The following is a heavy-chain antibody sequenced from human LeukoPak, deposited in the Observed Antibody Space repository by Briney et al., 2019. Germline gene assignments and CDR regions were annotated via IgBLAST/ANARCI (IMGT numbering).Heavy chain of an antibody. CDR1: GGSISSGGYS. J-gene: IGHJ5*02. D-gene: IGHD3-10*01. CDR3: AREKGTITMVRGNWSDP. V-gene: IGHV4-30-2*01. CDR2: IYHSGST. Sequence: SETLSLTCAVSGGSISSGGYSWSWIRQPPGKGLEWIGYIYHSGSTYYNPSLKSRVTISVDRSKNQFSLKLSSVTAADTAVYYCAREKGTITMVRGNWSDPWGQGTLVTVSS.